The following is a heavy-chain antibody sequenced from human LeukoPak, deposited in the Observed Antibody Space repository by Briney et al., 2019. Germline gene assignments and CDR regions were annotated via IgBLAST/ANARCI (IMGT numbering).Heavy chain of an antibody. D-gene: IGHD3-10*01. CDR2: INPNSGGT. CDR3: AREIAYYGSGSSHDAFDT. J-gene: IGHJ3*02. Sequence: ASVKVSCKASGYTFTGYYMHWVRQAPGQGLEWMGWINPNSGGTNYAQKFQGWVTMTRDTSISTAYMELSRLRSDDTAVYYCAREIAYYGSGSSHDAFDTWGQGTMVTVSS. CDR1: GYTFTGYY. V-gene: IGHV1-2*04.